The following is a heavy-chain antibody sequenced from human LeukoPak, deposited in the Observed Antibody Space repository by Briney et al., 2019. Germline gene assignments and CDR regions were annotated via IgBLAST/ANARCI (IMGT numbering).Heavy chain of an antibody. J-gene: IGHJ4*02. CDR3: ARFGIEIATTHRGFDY. CDR2: IYYSGST. D-gene: IGHD5-24*01. Sequence: SETLSLTCTVSGGSISSYYWSWIRQPPGKGLEWIGYIYYSGSTNYNPSLKSRVTISVDTSKNQFSLKLSSVTAADTAVYYCARFGIEIATTHRGFDYWGQGTLVTVSS. V-gene: IGHV4-59*08. CDR1: GGSISSYY.